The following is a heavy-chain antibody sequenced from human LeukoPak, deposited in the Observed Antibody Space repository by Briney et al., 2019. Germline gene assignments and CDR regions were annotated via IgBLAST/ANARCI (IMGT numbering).Heavy chain of an antibody. D-gene: IGHD5-18*01. J-gene: IGHJ4*02. CDR1: GGSFSGYY. V-gene: IGHV4-34*01. CDR3: AITRGYSYGYLDY. CDR2: INHSGST. Sequence: PSETLSLTCAVYGGSFSGYYWSWIRQPPGKGLEWIGEINHSGSTNYNPSLKSRVTISVDTSKDQFSLKLSSVTAADTALYYCAITRGYSYGYLDYWGQGALVTVSS.